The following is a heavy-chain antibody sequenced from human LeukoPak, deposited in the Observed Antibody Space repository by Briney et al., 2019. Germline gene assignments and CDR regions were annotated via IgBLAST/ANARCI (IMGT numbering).Heavy chain of an antibody. CDR3: ARGTTLTTLPYYYYYMDV. Sequence: ASVKVSCKASGYTFTGYYIHWVRQAPGQGLEWMGWINPNINGTNYAQKFQGRVTMTRDTSIGTAYMELSRLRSDDTALYYCARGTTLTTLPYYYYYMDVWGEGTTVTVSS. J-gene: IGHJ6*03. V-gene: IGHV1-2*02. CDR1: GYTFTGYY. D-gene: IGHD4-17*01. CDR2: INPNINGT.